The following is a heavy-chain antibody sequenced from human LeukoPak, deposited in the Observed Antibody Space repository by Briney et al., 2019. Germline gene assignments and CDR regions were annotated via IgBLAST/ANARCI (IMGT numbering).Heavy chain of an antibody. CDR2: SIPIFGTA. Sequence: AASVKVSCKASGGTFSSYAISWVRQPPGQGLEWMGESIPIFGTANYAQKFQGRVTITTDESTSTAYMELSSLRSEDTAVYYCARDPSGYYDILTGPQGSWGQGILVPVSS. CDR3: ARDPSGYYDILTGPQGS. J-gene: IGHJ4*02. D-gene: IGHD3-9*01. CDR1: GGTFSSYA. V-gene: IGHV1-69*05.